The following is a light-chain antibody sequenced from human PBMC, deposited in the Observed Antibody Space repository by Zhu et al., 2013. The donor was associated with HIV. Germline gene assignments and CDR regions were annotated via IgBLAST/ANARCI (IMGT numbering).Light chain of an antibody. CDR2: WAS. CDR3: QQYGSSPRT. CDR1: QSVLYSSNNKNY. V-gene: IGKV4-1*01. Sequence: DIVMTQSPDSLTVSLGERATIRCKSSQSVLYSSNNKNYLTWYQQKPGQPPKVLIYWASTRESGVPDRFSGSGSGTDFTLTISRLEPEDFAVYYCQQYGSSPRTFGQGTKVEIK. J-gene: IGKJ1*01.